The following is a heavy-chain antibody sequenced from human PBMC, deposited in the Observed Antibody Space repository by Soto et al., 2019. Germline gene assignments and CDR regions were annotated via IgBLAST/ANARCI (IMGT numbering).Heavy chain of an antibody. D-gene: IGHD2-15*01. Sequence: GGSLRLSCAASGFTFSSYAMHWVRQAPGKGLEWVAVISYDGSNKYYADSVKGRFTISRDNSKNTLYLQMNSLRAEDTAVYYCARGYCSGGSCYSDDAFDIWGQGTMVTVSS. V-gene: IGHV3-30-3*01. CDR2: ISYDGSNK. J-gene: IGHJ3*02. CDR1: GFTFSSYA. CDR3: ARGYCSGGSCYSDDAFDI.